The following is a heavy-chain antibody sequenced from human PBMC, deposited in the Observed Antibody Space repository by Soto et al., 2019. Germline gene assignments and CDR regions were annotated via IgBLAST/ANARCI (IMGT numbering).Heavy chain of an antibody. V-gene: IGHV3-23*01. CDR3: AKTLYYYDSSGYQ. CDR2: ISGSGGST. J-gene: IGHJ4*02. D-gene: IGHD3-22*01. CDR1: GFTFXSYA. Sequence: GGSLRLSCASSGFTFXSYAMSLVRQAPGKGLEWVSAISGSGGSTYYADSVKGRFTISRDNSKNTLYLQMNSLRAEDTAVYYCAKTLYYYDSSGYQWGQGTLVTVSS.